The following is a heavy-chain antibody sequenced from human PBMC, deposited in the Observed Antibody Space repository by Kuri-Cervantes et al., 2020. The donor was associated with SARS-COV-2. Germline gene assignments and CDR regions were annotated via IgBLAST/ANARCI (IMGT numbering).Heavy chain of an antibody. CDR2: IRSKANSYAT. CDR1: GFTFSGSA. Sequence: GESLKISCAASGFTFSGSAMHWVRQASGKGLEWVGRIRSKANSYATAYAASVKGRFTIFRDDSKNTAYLQMNSLKTEDTAVYYCTTGLRDYDFWSGYPIFDYWGQGTLVTVSS. V-gene: IGHV3-73*01. D-gene: IGHD3-3*01. J-gene: IGHJ4*02. CDR3: TTGLRDYDFWSGYPIFDY.